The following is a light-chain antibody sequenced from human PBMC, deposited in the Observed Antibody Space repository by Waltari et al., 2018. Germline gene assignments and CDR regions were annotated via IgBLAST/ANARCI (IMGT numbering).Light chain of an antibody. J-gene: IGLJ2*01. CDR2: KDT. Sequence: PGQTARITCSGVALPNQYAYWYQQKAGQSPVVVICKDTERRSGIPERFSCSTSGKTVTLTISGVQPEDEADYYCQSGDITGTYIIFGGGTKLTVL. CDR1: ALPNQY. V-gene: IGLV3-25*03. CDR3: QSGDITGTYII.